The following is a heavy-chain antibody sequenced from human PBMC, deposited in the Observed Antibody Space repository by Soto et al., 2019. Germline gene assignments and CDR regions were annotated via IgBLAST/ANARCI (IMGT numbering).Heavy chain of an antibody. Sequence: VGSLRLSCAGSGFTFSSYWMSWVRQAPGKGLEWVANIKQDGSEKYYVDSVRGRFTISRDNAKNSLYLQMSGLRAEDTAVFYCARGTLWNGYQFFDYWGQGTLVTVSS. CDR1: GFTFSSYW. D-gene: IGHD3-3*01. J-gene: IGHJ4*02. CDR3: ARGTLWNGYQFFDY. CDR2: IKQDGSEK. V-gene: IGHV3-7*01.